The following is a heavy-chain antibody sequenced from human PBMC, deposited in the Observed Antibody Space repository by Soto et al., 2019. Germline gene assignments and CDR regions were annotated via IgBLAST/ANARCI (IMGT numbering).Heavy chain of an antibody. CDR1: GFTFSSYS. D-gene: IGHD2-15*01. CDR3: ARDDCSGGSCYQNANWFDP. V-gene: IGHV3-48*02. J-gene: IGHJ5*02. Sequence: GGSLRLSCAASGFTFSSYSMNWVRQAPGKGLEWVSYISSSSRTIFYADSVKGRFTISRDNAKNSLYLQMNSLRDEDTAVYYCARDDCSGGSCYQNANWFDPWSQGTLVTVSS. CDR2: ISSSSRTI.